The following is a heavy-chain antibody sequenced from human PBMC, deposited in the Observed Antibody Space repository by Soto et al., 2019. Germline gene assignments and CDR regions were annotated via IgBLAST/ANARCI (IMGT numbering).Heavy chain of an antibody. CDR1: GFTFSGYA. V-gene: IGHV3-30-3*01. CDR3: ARGSVSYAFDV. Sequence: GGSLRLSCAASGFTFSGYAMNWVRQAPGKGLEWVALISYDGATKYSADSVKGRFTLSRDNSKNTLSMQMNSLRPEDTAVYYCARGSVSYAFDVWGQGTMVTVSS. CDR2: ISYDGATK. J-gene: IGHJ3*01.